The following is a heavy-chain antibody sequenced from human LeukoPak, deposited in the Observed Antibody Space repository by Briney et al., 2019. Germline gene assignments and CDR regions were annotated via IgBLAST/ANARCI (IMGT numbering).Heavy chain of an antibody. CDR1: GYTFTGYY. CDR3: AREVGANQGESDY. V-gene: IGHV1-2*02. J-gene: IGHJ4*02. Sequence: ASVKVSCKASGYTFTGYYMHWVRQAPGQGLEWMGWINPNSGGTNYAQKFQGRVTMTRDTSISTAYMELSRLRSDDTAVYCCAREVGANQGESDYWGQGTLVTVSS. CDR2: INPNSGGT. D-gene: IGHD1-26*01.